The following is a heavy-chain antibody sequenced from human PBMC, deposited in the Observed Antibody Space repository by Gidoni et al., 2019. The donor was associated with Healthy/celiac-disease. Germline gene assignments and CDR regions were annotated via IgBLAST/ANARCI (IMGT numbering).Heavy chain of an antibody. V-gene: IGHV4-34*01. J-gene: IGHJ3*02. CDR3: ARGPPMTPGSGPAFDI. Sequence: QVQLQQWGAGLLKPSETLSLTCAVYGGSFSGYYWSWIRQPPGKGLEWIGEINHSGSTNYNPSLKSRVTISVDTSKNQFSLKLSSVTAADTAVYYCARGPPMTPGSGPAFDIWGQGTMVTVSS. CDR2: INHSGST. CDR1: GGSFSGYY. D-gene: IGHD3-22*01.